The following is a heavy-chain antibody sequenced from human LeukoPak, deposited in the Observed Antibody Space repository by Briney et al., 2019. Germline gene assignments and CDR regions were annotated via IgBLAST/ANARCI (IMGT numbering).Heavy chain of an antibody. D-gene: IGHD6-13*01. V-gene: IGHV3-21*01. CDR3: ARAFYSSSWIFDP. Sequence: GGSLRLSCAASGFTFSSCSMNWVRQAPGKGLEWVSSISSSSSYIYYADSVKGRFTISRDNAKNSLYLQMNSLRAEDTAVYYCARAFYSSSWIFDPWGQGTLVTVSS. J-gene: IGHJ5*02. CDR1: GFTFSSCS. CDR2: ISSSSSYI.